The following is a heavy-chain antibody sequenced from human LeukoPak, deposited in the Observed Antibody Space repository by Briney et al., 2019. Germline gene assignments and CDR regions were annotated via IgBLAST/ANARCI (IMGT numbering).Heavy chain of an antibody. CDR3: ARGYCSGGSCYSWYYYYGMDV. J-gene: IGHJ6*02. CDR2: ISAYNGDT. CDR1: GYSFTNYG. Sequence: ASVKVSCKASGYSFTNYGISCVRQAPGQGLEWMGWISAYNGDTNYAQEFQGRVTITRDTSASTAYMELSSLRSEDTAVYYCARGYCSGGSCYSWYYYYGMDVWGQGTTVTVSS. D-gene: IGHD2-15*01. V-gene: IGHV1-18*01.